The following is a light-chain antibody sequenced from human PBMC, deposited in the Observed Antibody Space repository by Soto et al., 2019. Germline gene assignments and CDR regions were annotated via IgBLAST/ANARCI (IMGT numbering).Light chain of an antibody. Sequence: DIQMTQSPSTLSASVRDRVSITCRASQNIDTWLAWYQLKPGKAPKLLIYDASTLYSGVPARFSGRGSGTDFALTLSSLQADDFATYYCQLYDDYPCTFGQGTKVEI. CDR1: QNIDTW. J-gene: IGKJ1*01. CDR3: QLYDDYPCT. CDR2: DAS. V-gene: IGKV1-5*01.